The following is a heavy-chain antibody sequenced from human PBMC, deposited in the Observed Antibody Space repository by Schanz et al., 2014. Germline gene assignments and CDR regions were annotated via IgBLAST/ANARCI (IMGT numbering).Heavy chain of an antibody. D-gene: IGHD6-13*01. CDR2: IPWNGAAI. J-gene: IGHJ4*02. CDR3: AKSQGSSFDS. V-gene: IGHV3-9*02. CDR1: GFNSDDYA. Sequence: EVQVVESGGGLVQPGGSLRLSCTASGFNSDDYAMHWVRQAPGKGLEWVSNIPWNGAAIGYAGSVRGRFTISRDSAKNSLFLQMNSLRPEDTAVYYCAKSQGSSFDSWGQGTLVTVSS.